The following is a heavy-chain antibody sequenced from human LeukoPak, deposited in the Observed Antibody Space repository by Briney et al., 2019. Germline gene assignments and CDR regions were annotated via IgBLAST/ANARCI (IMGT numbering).Heavy chain of an antibody. CDR3: AKEDYSITMVRGVIN. Sequence: GRSLRLSCAASGFTFDDYAMHWVRQAPGKGLEWVSGISWNSGSIGYADSVKGRFTISRDNSKNTLYLQMNSLRAEDTAVYYCAKEDYSITMVRGVINWGQGTLVTVSS. V-gene: IGHV3-9*01. J-gene: IGHJ4*02. CDR1: GFTFDDYA. CDR2: ISWNSGSI. D-gene: IGHD3-10*01.